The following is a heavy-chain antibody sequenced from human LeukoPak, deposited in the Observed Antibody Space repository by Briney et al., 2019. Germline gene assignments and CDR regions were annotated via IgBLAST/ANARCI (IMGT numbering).Heavy chain of an antibody. Sequence: SETLSLTCTVSGGSISSSSYYWGWIRQPPGKGLEWIGSIYYSGSTYYSPSLKSRVTISVDTSKNQFSLKLSSVTAADTAVHYCARDHGGYDSHFDYWGQGTLVTVSS. CDR3: ARDHGGYDSHFDY. D-gene: IGHD5-12*01. V-gene: IGHV4-39*07. CDR2: IYYSGST. J-gene: IGHJ4*02. CDR1: GGSISSSSYY.